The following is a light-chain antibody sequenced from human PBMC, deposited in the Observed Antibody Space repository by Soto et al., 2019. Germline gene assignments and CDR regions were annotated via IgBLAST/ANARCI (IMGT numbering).Light chain of an antibody. CDR3: QSADSTGVNGV. CDR1: ALSNQY. V-gene: IGLV3-25*02. CDR2: KDS. Sequence: SYELTQPPSMSVSPGQTARITCSGDALSNQYTYWYQQRPGQAPVLLIYKDSERPSGIPERFSGSSSGTTVTLTISGVQAEDEAAYYCQSADSTGVNGVSGGGTKLTVL. J-gene: IGLJ3*02.